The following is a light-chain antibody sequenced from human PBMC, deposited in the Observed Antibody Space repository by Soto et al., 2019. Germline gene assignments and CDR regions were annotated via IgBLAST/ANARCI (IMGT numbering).Light chain of an antibody. Sequence: QSALTQPASVSGSPGQSITLSCTGNSSDVGAYNYVSWYQQHPGKAPKLMIYEVTNRPSEVSTRFSGSKSGNTASLTISGLQAEDEATYYCSSYTSSNSWVFGGGTKVTVL. J-gene: IGLJ3*02. CDR3: SSYTSSNSWV. CDR2: EVT. CDR1: SSDVGAYNY. V-gene: IGLV2-14*01.